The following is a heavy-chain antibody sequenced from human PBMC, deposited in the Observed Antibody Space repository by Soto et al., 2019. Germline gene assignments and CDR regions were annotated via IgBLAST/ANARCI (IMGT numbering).Heavy chain of an antibody. J-gene: IGHJ4*02. D-gene: IGHD3-16*02. CDR3: ARARGYHPDY. Sequence: QVQLQESGPGLVKPSQPLSLTCTVSGGSISSGGYYWSWIRQYPGKGLEWIGYIYSSGTTYYNPSLKSRVTMSVDTSKIQFSLKLSSMTAADTAVHYCARARGYHPDYWGQGTQVTVSS. V-gene: IGHV4-31*03. CDR1: GGSISSGGYY. CDR2: IYSSGTT.